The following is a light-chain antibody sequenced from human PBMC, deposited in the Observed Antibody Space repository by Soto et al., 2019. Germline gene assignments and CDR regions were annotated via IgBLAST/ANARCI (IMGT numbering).Light chain of an antibody. CDR2: DAS. J-gene: IGKJ5*01. V-gene: IGKV3-11*01. CDR3: QQRSDWPPIT. Sequence: EIVFTLSPGTPSLSPGERGPLSSGASQSVRGHLAWYQHKPGQAPRLLIYDASYRATGVPLRFSGSGSGTDFTLTISSLESGDSATYYCQQRSDWPPITFGQGTRLEIK. CDR1: QSVRGH.